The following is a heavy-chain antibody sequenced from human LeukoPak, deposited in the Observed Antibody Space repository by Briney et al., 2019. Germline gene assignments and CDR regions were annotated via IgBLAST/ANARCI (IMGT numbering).Heavy chain of an antibody. D-gene: IGHD5-18*01. CDR2: ISSSSSYI. J-gene: IGHJ4*02. CDR1: GFTFSSYI. Sequence: GGSLRLSCAASGFTFSSYIMNWVRQAPGKGLEWVSSISSSSSYIYYADSVKGRFTISRDNAKNSLYLQMNSLRAEDTAVYYCAREVGGYSYGYDYWGQGTLVTVSS. CDR3: AREVGGYSYGYDY. V-gene: IGHV3-21*01.